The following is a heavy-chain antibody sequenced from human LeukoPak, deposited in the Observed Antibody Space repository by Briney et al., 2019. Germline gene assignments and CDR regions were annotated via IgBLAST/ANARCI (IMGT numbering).Heavy chain of an antibody. CDR1: GGTFSSYA. CDR3: ARGADYYDSSGYFDY. D-gene: IGHD3-22*01. CDR2: ISAYNGNT. J-gene: IGHJ4*02. Sequence: ASVKVSCKASGGTFSSYAIGWVRQAPGQGLEWMGWISAYNGNTNYAQKLQGRVTMTTDTSTSTAYMELRSLRSDDTAVYYCARGADYYDSSGYFDYWGQGTLVTVSS. V-gene: IGHV1-18*01.